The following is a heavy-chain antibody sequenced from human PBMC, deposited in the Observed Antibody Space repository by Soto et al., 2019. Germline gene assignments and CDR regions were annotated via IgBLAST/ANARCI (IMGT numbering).Heavy chain of an antibody. CDR2: ISGSGANT. Sequence: GGSLRLSCTASGFAFSTLAMSWVRQAPGKGLEWVSAISGSGANTYYADSVKGRLTISRDNSKNTVYLQMNSLRAEDTALYYCSKGTAESGTLIHDYWGQGTLVTVSS. J-gene: IGHJ4*02. V-gene: IGHV3-23*01. D-gene: IGHD6-13*01. CDR3: SKGTAESGTLIHDY. CDR1: GFAFSTLA.